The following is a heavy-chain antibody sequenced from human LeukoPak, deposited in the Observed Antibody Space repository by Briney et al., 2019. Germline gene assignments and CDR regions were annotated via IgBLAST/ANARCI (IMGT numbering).Heavy chain of an antibody. D-gene: IGHD2-2*01. Sequence: GASVKVSCKASGYTFTSYGISWVRQAPGQGLEWMGWISAYNGNTNFAQKLQGRVTMTTDTSTSTAYMELRSLRSDDTAVYYCARGYCSSTSCYAFDIWGQGTMVTVSS. CDR1: GYTFTSYG. V-gene: IGHV1-18*01. CDR3: ARGYCSSTSCYAFDI. J-gene: IGHJ3*02. CDR2: ISAYNGNT.